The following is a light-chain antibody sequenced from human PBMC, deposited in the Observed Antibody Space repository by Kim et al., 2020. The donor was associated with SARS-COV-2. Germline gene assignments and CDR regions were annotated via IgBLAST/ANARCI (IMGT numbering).Light chain of an antibody. CDR2: GKN. V-gene: IGLV3-19*01. Sequence: SSALTQDPAVSVALGQTVRITCQGDSLRTYYATWYQHKPGQAPILVIYGKNNRPSGIPDRFSGSSSGNTASLTITGTQAGDEADYYCNSRDSNDNVVFGG. J-gene: IGLJ2*01. CDR3: NSRDSNDNVV. CDR1: SLRTYY.